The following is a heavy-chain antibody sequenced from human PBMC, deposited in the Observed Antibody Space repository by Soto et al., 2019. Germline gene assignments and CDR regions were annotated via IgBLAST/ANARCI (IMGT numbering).Heavy chain of an antibody. J-gene: IGHJ4*02. CDR2: VSAHNGYT. V-gene: IGHV1-18*01. Sequence: QVQLVQSGPDVKKPGASVKVSCNSSGFTFTSYGFSWVRQAPGEGLEWMGWVSAHNGYTTYAQKFLGRVTMTTDPSTNTVYMELRSLSSYGTAVYYCARAVTSVAGALCDSWGQGTRITDSS. CDR1: GFTFTSYG. CDR3: ARAVTSVAGALCDS. D-gene: IGHD4-4*01.